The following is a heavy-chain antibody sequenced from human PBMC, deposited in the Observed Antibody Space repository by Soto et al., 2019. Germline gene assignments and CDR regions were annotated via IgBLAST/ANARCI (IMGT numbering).Heavy chain of an antibody. CDR2: IYPGDSDT. CDR1: GYTFTNYW. CDR3: AASIFYYGMDV. V-gene: IGHV5-51*01. Sequence: GESLKISCRGSGYTFTNYWIGWVRQMPGKGPEWMGIIYPGDSDTKYNPSFQGQVTISADKSITTTYLQWSSLKASDTAIYYCAASIFYYGMDVWGQGTTVTVSS. J-gene: IGHJ6*02.